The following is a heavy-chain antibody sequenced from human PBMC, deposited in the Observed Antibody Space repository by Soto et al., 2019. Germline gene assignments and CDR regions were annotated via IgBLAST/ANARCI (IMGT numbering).Heavy chain of an antibody. CDR3: ARDGEGDYNDFDY. J-gene: IGHJ4*02. V-gene: IGHV3-7*01. CDR1: GFTFSSYW. CDR2: INQDGSEK. D-gene: IGHD1-1*01. Sequence: EVQLVESGGGLVQPGGSLRVSCVASGFTFSSYWMTWVRQAPGKGLEWVANINQDGSEKYSVDSVKGRFTISRDNAKNSLYLQMNSLRAKDTAVYYCARDGEGDYNDFDYWGQGTLVTVSS.